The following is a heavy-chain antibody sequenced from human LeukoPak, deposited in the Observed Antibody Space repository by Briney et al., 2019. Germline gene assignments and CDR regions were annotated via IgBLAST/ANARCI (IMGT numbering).Heavy chain of an antibody. CDR2: LSGNGYKT. V-gene: IGHV3-23*01. J-gene: IGHJ6*02. CDR1: GFAFSTYA. CDR3: ARAEYCYYCGMDV. D-gene: IGHD2/OR15-2a*01. Sequence: GGSLRLSCAASGFAFSTYAMSWVRQAPGKGLEWVSALSGNGYKTYYADSVKGRFTVSRDNSRNTLYLQMNSLRAEDTAVYYCARAEYCYYCGMDVWGQGTTVTVSS.